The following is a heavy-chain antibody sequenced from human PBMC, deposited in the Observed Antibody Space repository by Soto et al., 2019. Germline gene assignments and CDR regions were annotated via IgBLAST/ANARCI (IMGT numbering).Heavy chain of an antibody. CDR1: GGSVSSGSYY. D-gene: IGHD3-10*01. CDR2: IYYSGST. J-gene: IGHJ6*02. V-gene: IGHV4-61*01. CDR3: ARDRYYGSGSYTGYYYGMDV. Sequence: SETLSLTCTVSGGSVSSGSYYWSWIRQPPGKGLEWIGYIYYSGSTNYNPSLKSRVTISVDTSKNQFSLKLSSVTAADTAVYYCARDRYYGSGSYTGYYYGMDVWGQGTTVTVSS.